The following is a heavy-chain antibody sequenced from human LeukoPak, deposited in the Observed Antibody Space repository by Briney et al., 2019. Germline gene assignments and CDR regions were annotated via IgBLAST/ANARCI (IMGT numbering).Heavy chain of an antibody. Sequence: PGRSLRLSCAASGFTFSSYGMHWARQAPGKGLEWVAVIPYDGSDKYYADSVKGRFTISRDNSKNTLYLQMNSLRGDDMGAYYCAKDRVSGGDRGSDYWGQGTLVTVSS. CDR2: IPYDGSDK. CDR3: AKDRVSGGDRGSDY. V-gene: IGHV3-30*18. CDR1: GFTFSSYG. D-gene: IGHD4-17*01. J-gene: IGHJ4*02.